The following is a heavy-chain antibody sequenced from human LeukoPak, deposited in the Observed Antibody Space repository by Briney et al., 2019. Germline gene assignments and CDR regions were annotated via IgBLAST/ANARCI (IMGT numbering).Heavy chain of an antibody. CDR2: IYYSGST. CDR3: ARGKSVPGYSSSWYRLGVWFDP. J-gene: IGHJ5*02. CDR1: GGSISSYY. V-gene: IGHV4-59*01. Sequence: SETLSLTCTVSGGSISSYYWSWIRQPPGKGLEWIGYIYYSGSTNNNPSLKSRVTISVDTSKNQFSLKLSSVTAADTAVYYCARGKSVPGYSSSWYRLGVWFDPWGQGTLVTVSS. D-gene: IGHD6-13*01.